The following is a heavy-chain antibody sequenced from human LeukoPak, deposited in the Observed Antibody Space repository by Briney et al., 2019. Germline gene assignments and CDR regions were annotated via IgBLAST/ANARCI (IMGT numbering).Heavy chain of an antibody. CDR2: MGGSGGST. V-gene: IGHV3-23*01. Sequence: GGSLRLSCAASGFTFSSYAMSWVRQAPGKGLEWVSAMGGSGGSTYYADSVKGRFTISRDNSKNTLYLQMNSLRAEDTVVYYCAKDRRYGSGWSRDDYWGQGTLVTVSS. J-gene: IGHJ4*02. CDR3: AKDRRYGSGWSRDDY. D-gene: IGHD6-19*01. CDR1: GFTFSSYA.